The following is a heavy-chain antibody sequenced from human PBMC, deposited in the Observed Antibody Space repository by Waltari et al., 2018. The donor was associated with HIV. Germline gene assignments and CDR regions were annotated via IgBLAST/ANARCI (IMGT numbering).Heavy chain of an antibody. V-gene: IGHV3-48*01. CDR1: GFSFRSYR. CDR3: ARDRTRYYFDS. D-gene: IGHD6-6*01. CDR2: ISTSSSAI. J-gene: IGHJ4*02. Sequence: EVQLVESGGGLVQPGGSLRLSCTASGFSFRSYRMNWVRQAPGKGLEWVSYISTSSSAIYYEDSVKGRFTISRDTAKNSLYLQMNSLRAEDTAVYYCARDRTRYYFDSWGQGTLVTVSS.